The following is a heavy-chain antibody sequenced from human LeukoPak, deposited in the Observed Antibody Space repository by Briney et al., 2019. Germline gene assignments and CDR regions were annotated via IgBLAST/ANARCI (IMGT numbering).Heavy chain of an antibody. CDR1: SGSISTSNYY. J-gene: IGHJ4*02. Sequence: PSETLSLTCTVSSGSISTSNYYWGWVRQPPGKALEWIGNIFYSGSTYYSPSLKSRVTISLDTSRNQFSLKLSSVTAADTAVYYCARGCNSPFAYDSSGYYIDYWGQGTLVTVSS. V-gene: IGHV4-39*07. CDR3: ARGCNSPFAYDSSGYYIDY. D-gene: IGHD3-22*01. CDR2: IFYSGST.